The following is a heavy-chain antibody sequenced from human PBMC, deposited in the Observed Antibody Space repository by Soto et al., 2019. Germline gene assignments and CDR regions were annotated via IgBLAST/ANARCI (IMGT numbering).Heavy chain of an antibody. CDR1: GYDFTTYG. D-gene: IGHD1-1*01. J-gene: IGHJ4*02. CDR3: ARGRYGDY. CDR2: ISAHNGNT. V-gene: IGHV1-18*01. Sequence: QVHLVQSGAEVKKPGASVKVSCKGSGYDFTTYGITWVRQAPGQGLEWMAWISAHNGNTDHAQKLPGRATVTRDTSTSTAYMELRSLRSDDTAVYYCARGRYGDYWGQGALVTVSS.